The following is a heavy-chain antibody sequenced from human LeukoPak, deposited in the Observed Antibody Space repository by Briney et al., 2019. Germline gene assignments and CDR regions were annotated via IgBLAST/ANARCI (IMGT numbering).Heavy chain of an antibody. V-gene: IGHV6-1*01. CDR1: GDSFSSNSAA. CDR3: ARSGYYGSGSTNWFDP. J-gene: IGHJ5*02. CDR2: TYYRSKWYN. Sequence: SQTLSLTCAISGDSFSSNSAAWNWIRQSPSRGLEWLGRTYYRSKWYNDYAVSVKSRITINPDTSKNQFSLQLNSVTPEDTAVYYCARSGYYGSGSTNWFDPWGQGTLVTVSS. D-gene: IGHD3-10*01.